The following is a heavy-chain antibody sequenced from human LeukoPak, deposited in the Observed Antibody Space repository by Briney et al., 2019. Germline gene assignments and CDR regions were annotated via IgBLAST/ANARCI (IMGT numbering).Heavy chain of an antibody. CDR3: ARDLGGYSYGSHFDY. CDR1: GFTFSSYY. D-gene: IGHD5-18*01. CDR2: ITTSSSYI. Sequence: PGGSLRLSCAASGFTFSSYYMNWVRQAPGEGLEWVSSITTSSSYIYYADSVKGRFTISRDNAKNSLYLQMNSLRAEDTAVYYCARDLGGYSYGSHFDYWGQGTLVTVSS. V-gene: IGHV3-21*01. J-gene: IGHJ4*02.